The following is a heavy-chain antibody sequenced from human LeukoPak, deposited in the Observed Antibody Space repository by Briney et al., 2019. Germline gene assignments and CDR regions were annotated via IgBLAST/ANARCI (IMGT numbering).Heavy chain of an antibody. J-gene: IGHJ5*02. CDR3: ARDRSQEFDP. CDR2: ISSDGTNK. Sequence: GGSLRLSCVASGFTFSSYEMNWVRQAPGKGLEWLAVISSDGTNKDYADSVKGRFSISRDNSKNTLYLQMNRLRADDTAVYCCARDRSQEFDPWGQGTLVTVSS. V-gene: IGHV3-30*04. D-gene: IGHD3-10*01. CDR1: GFTFSSYE.